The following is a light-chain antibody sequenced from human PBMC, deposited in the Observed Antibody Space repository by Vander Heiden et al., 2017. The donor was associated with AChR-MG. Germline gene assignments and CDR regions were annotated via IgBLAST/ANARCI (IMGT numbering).Light chain of an antibody. V-gene: IGKV3-15*01. CDR2: GAS. Sequence: EIVMTQSPATLSVSPGERATLSCRASQSVSSNLAWYQQKPGQAPRLLIYGASTRATGIPARFSGSGSGTEFTLTIRSLQSEDFAVFFCQQYNNLAYTFGQGTKLEIK. CDR1: QSVSSN. CDR3: QQYNNLAYT. J-gene: IGKJ2*01.